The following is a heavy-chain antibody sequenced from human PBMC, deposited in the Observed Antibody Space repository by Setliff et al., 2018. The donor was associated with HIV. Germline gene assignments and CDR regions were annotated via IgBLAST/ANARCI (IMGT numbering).Heavy chain of an antibody. V-gene: IGHV1-2*02. Sequence: ASVQVSCKTSGYRFIGHYLHWVRLAPGQGPEWVGWINPETGDPNYAQKFRGRVLMTRDTSITTAFLHVAKLTSDDTAIYYCATGIPSDLDYWGQGTLVTVPQ. J-gene: IGHJ4*01. CDR1: GYRFIGHY. CDR2: INPETGDP. D-gene: IGHD2-21*01. CDR3: ATGIPSDLDY.